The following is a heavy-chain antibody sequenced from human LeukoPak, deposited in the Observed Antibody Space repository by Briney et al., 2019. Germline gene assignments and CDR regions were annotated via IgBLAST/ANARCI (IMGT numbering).Heavy chain of an antibody. J-gene: IGHJ4*02. CDR2: FSYDGSTT. CDR3: AGKRAYSGNDLDY. V-gene: IGHV3-30-3*01. D-gene: IGHD5-12*01. CDR1: GFTFSTYA. Sequence: GGSLRLSCAASGFTFSTYAMHWVRQAPGKGLEWVALFSYDGSTTHYGDSVKGRFTISRDNSKNTLYLQMSSLRAEDTAVYYCAGKRAYSGNDLDYWGQGTLVTVSS.